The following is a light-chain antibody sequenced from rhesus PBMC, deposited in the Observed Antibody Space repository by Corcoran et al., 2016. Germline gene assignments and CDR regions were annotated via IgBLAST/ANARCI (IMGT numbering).Light chain of an antibody. J-gene: IGKJ4*01. CDR2: GGS. CDR3: VQAISFPPT. CDR1: QSLLHSKGNTY. Sequence: DIVMTQTPLSLSITSGEPASIPCRSSQSLLHSKGNTYFHWYLQNPGQSPQLLVYGGSNRASGVPDRFSGSGSGTDFTLAVNKVGAEDVGVYCCVQAISFPPTFSGGTKVELE. V-gene: IGKV2-72*01.